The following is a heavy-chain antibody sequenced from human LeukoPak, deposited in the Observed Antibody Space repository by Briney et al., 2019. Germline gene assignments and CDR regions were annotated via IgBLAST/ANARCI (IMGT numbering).Heavy chain of an antibody. D-gene: IGHD6-13*01. CDR1: GGSISSHY. CDR3: ARSPLGGAAAGTNWFDP. CDR2: IYYSGST. Sequence: SETLSLTCTVSGGSISSHYWIWIRQPPGKGLEYIGDIYYSGSTNYNPSLKSRVTILVDTSKNQFSLKLSSVSAADTAVYYCARSPLGGAAAGTNWFDPWGQGTLVTVSS. V-gene: IGHV4-59*11. J-gene: IGHJ5*02.